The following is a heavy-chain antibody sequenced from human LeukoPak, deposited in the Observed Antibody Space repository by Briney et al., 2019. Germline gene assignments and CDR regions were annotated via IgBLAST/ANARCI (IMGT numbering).Heavy chain of an antibody. V-gene: IGHV4-38-2*02. CDR2: IYHSGST. CDR1: GYSISSGYY. D-gene: IGHD3-22*01. CDR3: ARAMDYYDSSGYYGNFDY. J-gene: IGHJ4*02. Sequence: SETLFLTCTVSGYSISSGYYWGWIRQPPGKGLEWIGSIYHSGSTYYNPSLKSRVTISVDTSKNQFSLKLSSVTAADTAVYYCARAMDYYDSSGYYGNFDYWGQGTLVTVSS.